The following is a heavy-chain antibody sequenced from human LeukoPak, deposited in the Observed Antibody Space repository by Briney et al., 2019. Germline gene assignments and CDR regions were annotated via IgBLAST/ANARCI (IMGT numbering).Heavy chain of an antibody. Sequence: GASVKVSCKASGYTFTSYAMNWVRQAPGQGLEWMGWINTNTGNPTYAQGSTGRFVFSLDTSVSTAYLQISSLKAEDTAVYYCARGHEYYYDSSGNLDYWGQGTLVTVSS. CDR2: INTNTGNP. J-gene: IGHJ4*02. CDR3: ARGHEYYYDSSGNLDY. V-gene: IGHV7-4-1*02. D-gene: IGHD3-22*01. CDR1: GYTFTSYA.